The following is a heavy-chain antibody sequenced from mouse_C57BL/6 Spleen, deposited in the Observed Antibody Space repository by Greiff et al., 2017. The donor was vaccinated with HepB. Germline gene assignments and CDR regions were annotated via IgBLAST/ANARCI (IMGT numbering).Heavy chain of an antibody. J-gene: IGHJ3*01. Sequence: EVQLVESGGGLVQPKGSLKLSCAASGFSFNTYAMNWVRQAPGKGLEWVARIRSKSNNYATYYAGSVKDRFTISRDDSESMLYLQMNNLKTEDTAMYYCVRGYDGFAYWGQGTLVTVSA. V-gene: IGHV10-1*01. CDR2: IRSKSNNYAT. CDR3: VRGYDGFAY. CDR1: GFSFNTYA. D-gene: IGHD2-2*01.